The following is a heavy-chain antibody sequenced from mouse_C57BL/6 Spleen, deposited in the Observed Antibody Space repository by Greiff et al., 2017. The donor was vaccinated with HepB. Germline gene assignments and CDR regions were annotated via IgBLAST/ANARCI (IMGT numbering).Heavy chain of an antibody. CDR2: IWSGGST. V-gene: IGHV2-2*01. J-gene: IGHJ3*01. Sequence: QVQLQQSGPGLVQPSQSLSITCTVSGFSLTSYGVHWVRQSPGKGLEWLGVIWSGGSTDYNAAFISRLSISKDNSKSQVFFKMNSLQADDTAIYYCARIPEGFAYWGQGTLVTVSA. CDR3: ARIPEGFAY. CDR1: GFSLTSYG.